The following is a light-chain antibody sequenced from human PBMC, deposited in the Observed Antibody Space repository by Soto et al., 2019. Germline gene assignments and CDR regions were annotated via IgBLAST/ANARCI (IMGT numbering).Light chain of an antibody. CDR3: QTWGTGIHWV. Sequence: QPVLTQSPSASASLGASVKLTCTLSSAHSSYAIAWHQQQPEKGPRYLMKLNSDGSHSKGDGIPDRFSGSSSGAERYLTISSLQSEDEADYYCQTWGTGIHWVFGGGTKVTVL. V-gene: IGLV4-69*01. CDR1: SAHSSYA. CDR2: LNSDGSH. J-gene: IGLJ3*02.